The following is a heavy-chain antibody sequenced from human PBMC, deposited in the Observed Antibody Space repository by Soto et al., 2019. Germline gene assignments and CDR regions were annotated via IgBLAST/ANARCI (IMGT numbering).Heavy chain of an antibody. CDR2: MNPNSGNT. V-gene: IGHV1-8*01. Sequence: VSLKVSWESSGYTFASYEINWVQQAKEKCLEWMGWMNPNSGNTGYAQKFQGRVTMTRNTSISTAYMELSSLRSEDTAVYYCARVKVAGEMAIKGGGMDVWGQGTTVTVSS. J-gene: IGHJ6*02. CDR3: ARVKVAGEMAIKGGGMDV. D-gene: IGHD2-21*01. CDR1: GYTFASYE.